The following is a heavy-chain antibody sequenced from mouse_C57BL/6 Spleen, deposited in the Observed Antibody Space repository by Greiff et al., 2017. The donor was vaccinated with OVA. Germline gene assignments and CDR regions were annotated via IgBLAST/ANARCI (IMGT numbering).Heavy chain of an antibody. CDR1: GYTFTSYW. V-gene: IGHV1-50*01. CDR3: ARRGVTTVVADY. Sequence: VKLMESGAELVKPGASVKLSCKASGYTFTSYWMQWVKQRPGQGLEWIGEIDPSDSYTNYNQKFKGKATLTVDTSSSTAYMQLSSLTSEDSAVYYCARRGVTTVVADYGGQGTTLTVSS. D-gene: IGHD1-1*01. J-gene: IGHJ2*01. CDR2: IDPSDSYT.